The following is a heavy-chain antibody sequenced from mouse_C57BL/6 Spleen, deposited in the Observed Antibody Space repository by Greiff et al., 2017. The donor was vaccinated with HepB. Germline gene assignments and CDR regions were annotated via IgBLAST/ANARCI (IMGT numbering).Heavy chain of an antibody. CDR1: GFSLTSYA. D-gene: IGHD2-1*01. J-gene: IGHJ1*03. Sequence: VQLKESGPGLVAPSQSLSITCTVSGFSLTSYAISWVRQPPGKGLEWLGVIWTGGGTNYNSALKSRLSISKDNSKSQVFLKMNSLQTDDTARYYCARSYGNCVYWYFDVWGTGTTVTVSS. CDR3: ARSYGNCVYWYFDV. V-gene: IGHV2-9-1*01. CDR2: IWTGGGT.